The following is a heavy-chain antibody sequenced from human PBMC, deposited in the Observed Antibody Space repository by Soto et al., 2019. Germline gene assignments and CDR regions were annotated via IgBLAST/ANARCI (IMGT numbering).Heavy chain of an antibody. CDR1: GFNVSDNY. CDR3: AKDGFRIAAPFVY. V-gene: IGHV3-23*01. Sequence: GGSLRLSCAAAGFNVSDNYMGRVRQAPGKGLEWVSGISGSGGSTYADSVKGRFTISRDNSKNTLYLQMNSLRAEDTAVYYCAKDGFRIAAPFVYWGQGTLVTVSS. J-gene: IGHJ4*02. D-gene: IGHD6-13*01. CDR2: ISGSGGST.